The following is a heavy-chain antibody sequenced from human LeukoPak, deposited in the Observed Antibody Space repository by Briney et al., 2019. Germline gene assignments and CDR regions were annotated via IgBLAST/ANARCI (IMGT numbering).Heavy chain of an antibody. D-gene: IGHD6-6*01. J-gene: IGHJ4*02. V-gene: IGHV4-34*01. CDR1: GGSFSGFY. Sequence: WETLSLTCAVSGGSFSGFYWSWIRQPPGGGLEGIADIYHSGTTNYTPSLKSRVTISVDMSKNQFSLNLTSMTAADTAVYYCTRQYSSSYYSDYWGQGTLVTVSS. CDR2: IYHSGTT. CDR3: TRQYSSSYYSDY.